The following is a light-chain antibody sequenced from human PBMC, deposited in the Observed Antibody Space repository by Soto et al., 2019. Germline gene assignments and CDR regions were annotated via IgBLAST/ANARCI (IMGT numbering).Light chain of an antibody. CDR3: QQHGSSPIT. V-gene: IGKV3-20*01. J-gene: IGKJ5*01. Sequence: IVLTQSPGTLSLSPGERATLSCRASQTVTRNYLAWHQQNPGQTPRLLVYGASSRATGIPDRFSGSGSGTDFTLTISRLEPEDFAVYYCQQHGSSPITFGQGTRLEIK. CDR2: GAS. CDR1: QTVTRNY.